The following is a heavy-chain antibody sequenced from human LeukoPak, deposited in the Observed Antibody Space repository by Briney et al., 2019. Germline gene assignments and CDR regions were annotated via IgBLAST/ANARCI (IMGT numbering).Heavy chain of an antibody. J-gene: IGHJ4*02. V-gene: IGHV3-23*01. CDR3: AKLIAAALSGDY. Sequence: GGSLRLSCAASGFTFSSYAMSWVRQAPGKGLEWVSAISDSGGSTYYADSVKGRFTISRDNSKNTLYLQMNSLRAEDTAVYYCAKLIAAALSGDYWGQGTLVTVSS. CDR1: GFTFSSYA. CDR2: ISDSGGST. D-gene: IGHD6-13*01.